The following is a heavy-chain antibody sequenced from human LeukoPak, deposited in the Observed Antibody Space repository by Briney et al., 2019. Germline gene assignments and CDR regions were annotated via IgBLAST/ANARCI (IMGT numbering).Heavy chain of an antibody. CDR3: ASRYYGSGSYYNEVWFDP. D-gene: IGHD3-10*01. CDR1: GGSFSGYY. CDR2: IYYSGST. Sequence: SETLSLTCAVYGGSFSGYYWSWIRQPPGKGLEWIGSIYYSGSTYYNPSLKSRVTISVDTSKNQFSLKLSSVTAADTAVYYCASRYYGSGSYYNEVWFDPWAREPWSPSPQ. V-gene: IGHV4-34*01. J-gene: IGHJ5*02.